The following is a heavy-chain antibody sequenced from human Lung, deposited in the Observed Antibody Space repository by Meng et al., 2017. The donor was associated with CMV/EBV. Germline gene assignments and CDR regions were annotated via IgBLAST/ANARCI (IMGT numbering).Heavy chain of an antibody. J-gene: IGHJ4*02. CDR1: GSFSGYY. Sequence: GSFSGYYWSWIRQPPGKGLEWIGEINHSGSTNYNPSLKSRVTISVDTSKNQFSLKLSSVTAADTAVYYCASSGRDIMATMAMTSEYWGQGTLVTVSS. D-gene: IGHD5-12*01. CDR3: ASSGRDIMATMAMTSEY. CDR2: INHSGST. V-gene: IGHV4-34*01.